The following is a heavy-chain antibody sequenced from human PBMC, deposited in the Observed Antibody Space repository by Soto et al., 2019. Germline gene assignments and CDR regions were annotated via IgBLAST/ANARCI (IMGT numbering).Heavy chain of an antibody. V-gene: IGHV1-69*01. CDR3: AGGRIVVVGSRAYYGMDV. CDR2: IIPVFGLV. D-gene: IGHD3-22*01. J-gene: IGHJ6*02. CDR1: GGTPSNSA. Sequence: QVHLLLQSGAEVKKPGSSVKVSCKASGGTPSNSAISWVRQAPGQGLEWMGGIIPVFGLVNDAQNFQGRVTITADESTNTAYMELSSLRPEDTGVYYCAGGRIVVVGSRAYYGMDVWGQGTTVTVSS.